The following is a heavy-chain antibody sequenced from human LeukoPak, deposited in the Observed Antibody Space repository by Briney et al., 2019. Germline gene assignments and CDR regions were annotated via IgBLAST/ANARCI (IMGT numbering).Heavy chain of an antibody. J-gene: IGHJ4*02. CDR3: ARDAYGSGSPTPYYFDY. D-gene: IGHD3-10*01. CDR2: ISSSSSYI. V-gene: IGHV3-21*01. CDR1: GFTFSSYS. Sequence: GSLRLSCAASGFTFSSYSMNWVRQAPGKGLEWVSSISSSSSYIYYADSVKGRFTISRDNAKNSLYLQMNSLRAEDTAVYYCARDAYGSGSPTPYYFDYSGQGTLVTVSS.